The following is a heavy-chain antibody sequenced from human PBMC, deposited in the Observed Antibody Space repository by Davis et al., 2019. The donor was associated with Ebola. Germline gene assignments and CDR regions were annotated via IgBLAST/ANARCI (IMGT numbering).Heavy chain of an antibody. CDR2: ISSNGGST. Sequence: GESLKISCSASGFTFSSYAMHWVRQAPGKGLEYVSAISSNGGSTYYADSVKGRFTISRDNSKNTLYLQMSSLRAEDTAVYYCVKPSRLRYSVWFDPWGQGTLVTVSS. V-gene: IGHV3-64D*08. CDR3: VKPSRLRYSVWFDP. D-gene: IGHD3-9*01. CDR1: GFTFSSYA. J-gene: IGHJ5*02.